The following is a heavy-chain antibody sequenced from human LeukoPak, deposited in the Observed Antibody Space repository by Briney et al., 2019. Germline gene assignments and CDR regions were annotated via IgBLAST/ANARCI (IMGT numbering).Heavy chain of an antibody. CDR2: INHSGST. J-gene: IGHJ4*02. CDR3: ARARRYSYVAY. D-gene: IGHD5-18*01. V-gene: IGHV4-34*01. CDR1: GGSFSGYY. Sequence: PSETLSLTCAVYGGSFSGYYWSWIRQPPGKGLEWIGEINHSGSTNYNPSLKSRVTISVDTSKNQFSLKLSSVTAADTAVYYCARARRYSYVAYWGQGTLVTVSS.